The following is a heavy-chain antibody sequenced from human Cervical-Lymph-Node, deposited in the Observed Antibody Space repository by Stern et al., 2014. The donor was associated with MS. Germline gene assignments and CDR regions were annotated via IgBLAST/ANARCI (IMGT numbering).Heavy chain of an antibody. J-gene: IGHJ4*02. CDR2: ISYDGSNK. CDR3: AKDRDDFWSGYYPLDY. D-gene: IGHD3-3*01. Sequence: VQLVESGGGVVQPGRSLRLSCAASGFTFSSYGMHWVRQAPGKGLEWVAVISYDGSNKYYADSVKGRFTISRDNSKNMLYLQMNSLRAEDTAVYYCAKDRDDFWSGYYPLDYWGQGTLVTVSS. CDR1: GFTFSSYG. V-gene: IGHV3-30*18.